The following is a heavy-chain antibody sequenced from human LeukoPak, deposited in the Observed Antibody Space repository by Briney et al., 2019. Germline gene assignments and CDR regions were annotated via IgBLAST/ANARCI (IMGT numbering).Heavy chain of an antibody. CDR2: LSGSGVAT. CDR1: GFTLNSFA. CDR3: AKDRYYDFWNGYPGYFDY. D-gene: IGHD3-3*01. J-gene: IGHJ4*02. Sequence: GSLRLSCAVSGFTLNSFAMSWVRQAPGKGLEWVSSLSGSGVATYYADSVKGRFTISRDISKNTLYLQMNSLRAEDTAVYFCAKDRYYDFWNGYPGYFDYWGQGALVTVSS. V-gene: IGHV3-23*01.